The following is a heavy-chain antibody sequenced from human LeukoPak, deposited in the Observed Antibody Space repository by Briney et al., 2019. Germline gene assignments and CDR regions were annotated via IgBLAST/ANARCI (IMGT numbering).Heavy chain of an antibody. D-gene: IGHD4-17*01. CDR1: GGTFSSYA. J-gene: IGHJ4*02. CDR2: IIPILGIA. Sequence: SVKVSCKSSGGTFSSYAIIWVRQAPGQGLEWMGRIIPILGIANYAQKFQGRVTITADKSTSTAYMELSSLRSEDTAVYYCARGKDGDYAFDYWGQGTLVTVSS. V-gene: IGHV1-69*04. CDR3: ARGKDGDYAFDY.